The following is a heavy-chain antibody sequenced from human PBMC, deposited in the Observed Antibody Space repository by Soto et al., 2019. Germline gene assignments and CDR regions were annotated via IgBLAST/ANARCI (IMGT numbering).Heavy chain of an antibody. Sequence: LSLTCTVSGDSVSSGSFYWSWIRQPPGKGLEWIGYVYYSGSTSYNPSLKSRVTISRDTSKNQFSLDLNSVTPADTAVYYCAGVKRSTSRFDPWGQGTPVTVSS. V-gene: IGHV4-61*01. CDR2: VYYSGST. CDR3: AGVKRSTSRFDP. J-gene: IGHJ5*02. D-gene: IGHD1-26*01. CDR1: GDSVSSGSFY.